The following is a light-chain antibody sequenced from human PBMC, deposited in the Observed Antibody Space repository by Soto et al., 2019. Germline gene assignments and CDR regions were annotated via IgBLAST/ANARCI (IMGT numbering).Light chain of an antibody. Sequence: QSVLTQPASMSGSPLHSITFSCTGTSSDVGSSNLVSWYQQHPGKAPKLLIYEVSKRPSGVSNRFSGSKSGNTASLTISGLQAEDEADYYCCSYAGSSTHVFGTGTKVTVL. CDR1: SSDVGSSNL. J-gene: IGLJ1*01. CDR2: EVS. CDR3: CSYAGSSTHV. V-gene: IGLV2-23*02.